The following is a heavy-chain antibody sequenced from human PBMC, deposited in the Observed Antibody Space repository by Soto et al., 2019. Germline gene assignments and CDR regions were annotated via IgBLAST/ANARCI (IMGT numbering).Heavy chain of an antibody. CDR3: ARSPLGYDYVRQTWREVGDSFDI. D-gene: IGHD3-16*01. CDR1: GASLGGFH. V-gene: IGHV4-34*12. J-gene: IGHJ3*02. CDR2: LIHGGST. Sequence: WETLSPTCAIYGASLGGFHWTWLRPAPGKGLEWIGELIHGGSTNYNPSLKSRVSFSLDTSKNQFSLHLMSVTAADTAVYFCARSPLGYDYVRQTWREVGDSFDIWGRGTMVTVSS.